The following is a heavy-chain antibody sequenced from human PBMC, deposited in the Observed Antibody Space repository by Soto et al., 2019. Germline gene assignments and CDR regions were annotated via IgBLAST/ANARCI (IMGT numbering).Heavy chain of an antibody. CDR3: ARVFGYKPGYHYSAIDV. CDR2: ISVYDGNT. CDR1: GYSLRSYG. J-gene: IGHJ6*01. Sequence: ASVKVSCKASGYSLRSYGMIWVRQAPVRVLEWMVCISVYDGNTNYAQKIQGRVTMTTDTSTSTAYMELKSLKYEDTAVYYCARVFGYKPGYHYSAIDVCGQGNPVNLSS. V-gene: IGHV1-18*04. D-gene: IGHD5-18*01.